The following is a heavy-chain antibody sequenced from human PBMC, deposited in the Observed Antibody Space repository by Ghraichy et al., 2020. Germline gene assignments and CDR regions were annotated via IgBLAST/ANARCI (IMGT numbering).Heavy chain of an antibody. CDR1: GYSFTSYW. CDR2: IYPGDSDT. J-gene: IGHJ4*02. V-gene: IGHV5-51*01. CDR3: ARRYSSSWRYFDY. D-gene: IGHD6-13*01. Sequence: GESLNISCKGSGYSFTSYWIGWVRQMPGKGLEWMGIIYPGDSDTRYSPSFQGQVTISADKSISTAYLQWSSLKASDTAMYYCARRYSSSWRYFDYWGQGTLVTVSS.